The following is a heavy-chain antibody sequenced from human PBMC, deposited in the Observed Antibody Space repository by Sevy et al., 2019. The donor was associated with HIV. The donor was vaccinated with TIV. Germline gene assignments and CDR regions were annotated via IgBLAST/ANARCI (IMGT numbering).Heavy chain of an antibody. V-gene: IGHV3-7*01. Sequence: GGSLRLSCVGSGISISSHWMNWVRQSPGKGLEWVANINQDGSEIYYVDSVKGRFTISRDNAKNSGYLRMHFLRVEDSGVYYCARAMGVWGQGTTVTVSS. CDR3: ARAMGV. CDR1: GISISSHW. J-gene: IGHJ6*02. CDR2: INQDGSEI.